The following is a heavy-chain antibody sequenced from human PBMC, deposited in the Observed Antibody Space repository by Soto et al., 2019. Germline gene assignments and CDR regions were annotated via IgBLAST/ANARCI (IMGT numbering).Heavy chain of an antibody. CDR3: VRETTNIFTGYFLPEVQPFDH. V-gene: IGHV3-30*09. CDR2: ISFDEATK. D-gene: IGHD3-3*02. J-gene: IGHJ4*02. CDR1: GFIFSSYA. Sequence: QIELVESGGTVVQPGRSLRLSCVASGFIFSSYAFHWVRQAPGKGLEWVALISFDEATKYYADAVKGRFVISRDNAKNTVYLRMDSLRDADTAVYFCVRETTNIFTGYFLPEVQPFDHWGRGTLVTVSS.